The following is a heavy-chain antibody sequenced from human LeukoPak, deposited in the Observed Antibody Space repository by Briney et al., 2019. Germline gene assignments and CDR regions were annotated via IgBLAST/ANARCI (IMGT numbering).Heavy chain of an antibody. V-gene: IGHV4-30-2*01. CDR1: GGSISSGGYY. J-gene: IGHJ5*02. CDR2: IYHSGST. D-gene: IGHD6-6*01. Sequence: SETLSLTFAVSGGSISSGGYYWSWIRQPPGKGLEWIGYIYHSGSTYYNPSLKSRVTISVDRSKNQFSLKLSSVTAADTAVYYCAREWASSSSLNWFDPWGQGTLVTVSS. CDR3: AREWASSSSLNWFDP.